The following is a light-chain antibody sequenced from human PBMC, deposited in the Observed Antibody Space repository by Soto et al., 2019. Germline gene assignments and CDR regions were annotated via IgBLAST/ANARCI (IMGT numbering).Light chain of an antibody. V-gene: IGKV3-20*01. CDR3: QQYGRSSLT. CDR1: RSLDSGQ. J-gene: IGKJ4*01. Sequence: EIVLTQSPGTLSLSPGESATLSCRASRSLDSGQLAWYQQKVGRAPRLLIYGASNKATGIPDRFSGSGSGTDFTLTISRLEPEDFAVYYCQQYGRSSLTFGGGTKVDIK. CDR2: GAS.